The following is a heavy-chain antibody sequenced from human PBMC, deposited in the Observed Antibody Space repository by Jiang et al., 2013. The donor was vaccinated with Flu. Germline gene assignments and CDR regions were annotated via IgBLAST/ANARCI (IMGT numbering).Heavy chain of an antibody. J-gene: IGHJ3*02. CDR2: INHSGST. CDR3: ARLFRTLGWSYYDSSGYYYVWAFDI. V-gene: IGHV4-34*01. D-gene: IGHD3-22*01. CDR1: GGSFSGYF. Sequence: TLSLTCAVYGGSFSGYFWIWIRQPPGKGLEWIGEINHSGSTNYNPSLKSRVTISVDTSKNQFSLKLSSVTAADTAVYYCARLFRTLGWSYYDSSGYYYVWAFDIWGQGTMVTVSS.